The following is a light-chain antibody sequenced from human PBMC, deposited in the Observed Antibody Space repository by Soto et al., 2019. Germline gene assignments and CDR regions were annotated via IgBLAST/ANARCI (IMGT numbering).Light chain of an antibody. CDR3: QQFYGSPPWT. J-gene: IGKJ1*01. Sequence: VLTHSPATLSLSTGERATLSCRTSLSVSVYLDWYQQKPGQAPRLLISDASNRATGIPARFSGRGSGTDFTLTISSLQAEDVAVYYCQQFYGSPPWTFGQGTKVDIK. V-gene: IGKV3-11*01. CDR1: LSVSVY. CDR2: DAS.